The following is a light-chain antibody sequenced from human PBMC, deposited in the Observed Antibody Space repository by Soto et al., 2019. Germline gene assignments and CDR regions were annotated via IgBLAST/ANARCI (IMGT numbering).Light chain of an antibody. J-gene: IGLJ2*01. Sequence: QSALTQPASVSGSPGQSITISCTGTSSDVGDYNFVSWYQQHPGKAPKFMIYNVTDRPSGISNRFSGSKSGNTASLNISGLRPEDEADYYCISYASTSPHVVFGGGTKVTVL. CDR3: ISYASTSPHVV. V-gene: IGLV2-14*01. CDR1: SSDVGDYNF. CDR2: NVT.